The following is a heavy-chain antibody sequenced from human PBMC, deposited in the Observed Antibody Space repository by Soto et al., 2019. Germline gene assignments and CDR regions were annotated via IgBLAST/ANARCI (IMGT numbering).Heavy chain of an antibody. Sequence: PSQTLSPTCAISGDSVSSNSAAWNWIRLSPSRGLEWLGRTYYRSKWFNDHAVSVKSRITINPDTSKNQFSLQLKSVTPEDTAVYYCARQLRWHGVKYFAYWGQGTPGTVS. D-gene: IGHD3-10*01. CDR1: GDSVSSNSAA. V-gene: IGHV6-1*01. J-gene: IGHJ4*02. CDR3: ARQLRWHGVKYFAY. CDR2: TYYRSKWFN.